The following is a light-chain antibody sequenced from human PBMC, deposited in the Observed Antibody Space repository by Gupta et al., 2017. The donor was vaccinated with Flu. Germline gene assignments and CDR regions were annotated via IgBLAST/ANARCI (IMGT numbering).Light chain of an antibody. CDR3: GTWDTSLSAVV. V-gene: IGLV1-51*01. J-gene: IGLJ2*01. CDR2: AND. CDR1: SSNIGINH. Sequence: QSVLTQPPSVSAAPGQKVTFSCSGSSSNIGINHVSWYRQLPGTAPKLLIYANDQRPSGIPDRFSSSKSGTSATLGITGLQTGDEADYYCGTWDTSLSAVVFGGGTKLAVL.